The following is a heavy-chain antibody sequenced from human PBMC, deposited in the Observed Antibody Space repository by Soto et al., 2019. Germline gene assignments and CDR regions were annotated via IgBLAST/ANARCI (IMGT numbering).Heavy chain of an antibody. CDR3: AKDRRVVAVAAPFDY. D-gene: IGHD6-19*01. J-gene: IGHJ4*02. CDR1: GFTFSSYG. CDR2: ISYDGSNK. V-gene: IGHV3-30*18. Sequence: QVQLVESGGGVVQPGRSLRLSCAASGFTFSSYGMHWVRQAPGKGLEWVAVISYDGSNKYYADSVKGRFIISRDNSKNALYLQMNSLRAEATAVYYCAKDRRVVAVAAPFDYWGQGTLVTVSS.